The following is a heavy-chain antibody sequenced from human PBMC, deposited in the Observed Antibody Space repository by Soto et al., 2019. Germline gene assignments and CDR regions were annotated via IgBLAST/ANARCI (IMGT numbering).Heavy chain of an antibody. CDR1: GGSFSGYY. CDR3: ARADRTLVTSYSLDV. D-gene: IGHD2-21*02. Sequence: KPSETLSLTCAVYGGSFSGYYWTWIRQPPGKGLEWIGEINHSGTINFNPSLKSRLTISLDTSKEHFSLKLSSVTDADTAAYYCARADRTLVTSYSLDVWGQGTTVTVSS. CDR2: INHSGTI. J-gene: IGHJ6*02. V-gene: IGHV4-34*01.